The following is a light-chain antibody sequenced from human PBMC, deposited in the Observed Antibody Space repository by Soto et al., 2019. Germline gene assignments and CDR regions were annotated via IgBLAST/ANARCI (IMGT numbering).Light chain of an antibody. V-gene: IGKV3D-15*01. CDR2: DAS. CDR3: QQYYVWNT. J-gene: IGKJ4*01. Sequence: EIVMTQSPATLSVSPGERAIFSCRASQSVDSKLAWYQQKLGQAPRLLIYDASTRATGIPARFSGSGSGTEFTLTISSLQSEDFAIYYCQQYYVWNTFGGGTKCEIK. CDR1: QSVDSK.